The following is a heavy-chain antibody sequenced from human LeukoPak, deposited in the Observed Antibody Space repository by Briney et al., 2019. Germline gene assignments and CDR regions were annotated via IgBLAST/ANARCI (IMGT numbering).Heavy chain of an antibody. CDR3: ASTFRGVIYC. J-gene: IGHJ4*02. Sequence: SETLSLTCTVSGGPISSSSYYWGWIRQPPGKGLEWIGSIYYSGSTYYNPSLKSRVTISVDTSKNQFSLKLSSVTAADTAVYYCASTFRGVIYCWGEGTLVTVSS. D-gene: IGHD3-16*02. CDR1: GGPISSSSYY. V-gene: IGHV4-39*01. CDR2: IYYSGST.